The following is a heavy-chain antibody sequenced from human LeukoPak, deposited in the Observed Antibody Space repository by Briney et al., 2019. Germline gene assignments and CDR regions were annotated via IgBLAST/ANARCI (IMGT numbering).Heavy chain of an antibody. CDR3: ASCSGGSCYSGNWFDP. D-gene: IGHD2-15*01. CDR1: GYTFTGYY. J-gene: IGHJ5*02. CDR2: INPNSGGT. V-gene: IGHV1-2*02. Sequence: ASVKVSCKASGYTFTGYYMHCVRQAPGQGLEWMGWINPNSGGTNYAQKFQGRVTMTRDTSISTAYMELSRLRSDDTAVYYCASCSGGSCYSGNWFDPWGQGTLVTVSS.